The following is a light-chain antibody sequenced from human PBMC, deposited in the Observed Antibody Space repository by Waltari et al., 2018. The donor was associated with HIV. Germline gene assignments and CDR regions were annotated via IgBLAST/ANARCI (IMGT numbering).Light chain of an antibody. Sequence: QSALTQPPSASGSPGQSVPISCTGTSSDVGGYNYVSWYQQHPGKAPKLMIYEVSKRPSGVPDRFSGSKSGNPASLTVSGLQAEDEADYYCSSYAGSNNLFGGGTKLTVL. CDR3: SSYAGSNNL. CDR1: SSDVGGYNY. J-gene: IGLJ2*01. V-gene: IGLV2-8*01. CDR2: EVS.